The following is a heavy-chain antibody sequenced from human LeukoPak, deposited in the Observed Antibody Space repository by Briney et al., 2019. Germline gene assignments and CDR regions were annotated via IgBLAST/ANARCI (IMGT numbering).Heavy chain of an antibody. CDR2: IIPILGIA. D-gene: IGHD2-15*01. J-gene: IGHJ4*02. Sequence: SVKVSCKASGGTFSSYAISWVRQAPGQGLEWMGRIIPILGIANYAQKFQGRVTITADISTSTAYMELSSLRSEDTAVYYCATYCSGGSCYYFDYWGQGTLVTVSS. CDR1: GGTFSSYA. CDR3: ATYCSGGSCYYFDY. V-gene: IGHV1-69*04.